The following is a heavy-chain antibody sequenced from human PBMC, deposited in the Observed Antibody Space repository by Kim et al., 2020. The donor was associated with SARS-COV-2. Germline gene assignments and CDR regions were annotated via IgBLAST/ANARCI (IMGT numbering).Heavy chain of an antibody. Sequence: TSYADSVKGRFTISRDNAKNTLYLQMNSLRAEDTAVYYCARADWELPIDPWGQGTLVTVSS. CDR3: ARADWELPIDP. J-gene: IGHJ5*02. CDR2: T. V-gene: IGHV3-74*01. D-gene: IGHD1-26*01.